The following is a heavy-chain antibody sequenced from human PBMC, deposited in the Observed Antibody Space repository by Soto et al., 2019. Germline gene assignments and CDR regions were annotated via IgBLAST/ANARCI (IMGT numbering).Heavy chain of an antibody. CDR2: LYYRRST. D-gene: IGHD2-15*01. V-gene: IGHV4-31*03. J-gene: IGHJ6*02. Sequence: SLSRTCTVSGGSISSGGYYWNWMRQQPGKGREWIAYLYYRRSTHHHPSLKSRVTISVDTPTNQFSLKLSSVTAADTAVYYCAGVRGRYCSGGSCPPRYYYYSAMDVWGQGTTVTVSS. CDR1: GGSISSGGYY. CDR3: AGVRGRYCSGGSCPPRYYYYSAMDV.